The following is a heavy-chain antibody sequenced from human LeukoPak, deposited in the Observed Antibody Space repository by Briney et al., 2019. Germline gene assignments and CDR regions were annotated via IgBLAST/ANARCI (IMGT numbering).Heavy chain of an antibody. V-gene: IGHV3-23*01. Sequence: GGSLRLSCAASGFTFSSYAMSWVRQAPGKGLEWVSAISGSGGSTYYADSVKVRFTISRDNSKNTLYLQMNSLRAEDTAVYYCAKRGYSNKYYYYMDVWGKGTTVTVSS. J-gene: IGHJ6*03. CDR2: ISGSGGST. CDR1: GFTFSSYA. CDR3: AKRGYSNKYYYYMDV. D-gene: IGHD4-11*01.